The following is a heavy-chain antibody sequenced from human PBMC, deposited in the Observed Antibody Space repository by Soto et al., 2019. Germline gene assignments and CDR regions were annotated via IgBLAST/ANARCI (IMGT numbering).Heavy chain of an antibody. V-gene: IGHV1-69*13. CDR2: IVPIYRTA. Sequence: SVKVSCKASGGTFSSYRFNWVRQARGQGLEWLGGIVPIYRTADYAQKFQGRVTITADESTRTVYMELSSLKSQDTALYYCARDSGAKLSSSWGQGILGSVSS. CDR3: ARDSGAKLSSS. D-gene: IGHD6-13*01. CDR1: GGTFSSYR. J-gene: IGHJ4*02.